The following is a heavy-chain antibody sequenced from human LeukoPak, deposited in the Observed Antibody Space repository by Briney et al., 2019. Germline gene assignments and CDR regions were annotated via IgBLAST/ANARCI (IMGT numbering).Heavy chain of an antibody. CDR2: ISYDGSNK. CDR3: AKDATYGDYFDY. V-gene: IGHV3-30*18. J-gene: IGHJ4*02. Sequence: PGGSLRLSCAASGFTFSSYGMHWARQAPGKGLEWVAVISYDGSNKYYADSVKGRFTISRDNSKNTLYLQMNSLRAEDTAVYYCAKDATYGDYFDYWGQGTLVTVSS. D-gene: IGHD4-17*01. CDR1: GFTFSSYG.